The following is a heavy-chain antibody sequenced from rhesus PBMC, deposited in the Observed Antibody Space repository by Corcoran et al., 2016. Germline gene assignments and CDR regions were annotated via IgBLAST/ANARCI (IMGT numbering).Heavy chain of an antibody. J-gene: IGHJ4*01. D-gene: IGHD2-15*01. CDR2: IKGKSGTV. CDR1: GAPTCVQG. Sequence: QVQLQESGPGLVKPSETLSLTRAVSGAPTCVQGCTWIPQSPGKGLVWIGEIKGKSGTVHQNVSLKSRVTVSKDASKNACSLKLTSVTAADTAVYYCARDAEYCSSTYCESFDYWGQGVLVTVSS. CDR3: ARDAEYCSSTYCESFDY. V-gene: IGHV4-80*01.